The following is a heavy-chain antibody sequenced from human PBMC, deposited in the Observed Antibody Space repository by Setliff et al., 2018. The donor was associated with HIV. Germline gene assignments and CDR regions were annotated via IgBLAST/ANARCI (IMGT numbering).Heavy chain of an antibody. CDR1: GSSISSNYY. D-gene: IGHD1-26*01. V-gene: IGHV3-11*04. Sequence: LSLTCTVSGSSISSNYYWAWIRQAPGKGLEWISYISRGGRTKYYADSVKGRFTISRDNAKNSLYLQMNSLRAEDTTIYYCARDRPKWEPLSAVDYWGQGTLVTVSS. CDR3: ARDRPKWEPLSAVDY. J-gene: IGHJ4*02. CDR2: ISRGGRTK.